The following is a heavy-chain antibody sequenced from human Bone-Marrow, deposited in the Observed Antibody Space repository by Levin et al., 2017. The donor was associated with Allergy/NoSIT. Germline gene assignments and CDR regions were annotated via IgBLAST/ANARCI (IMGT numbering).Heavy chain of an antibody. J-gene: IGHJ6*03. D-gene: IGHD2-21*01. CDR1: GVSITSGSYY. CDR2: SYTSGNI. Sequence: SETLSLTCTVSGVSITSGSYYWSWIRQPAGMGLEWIGHSYTSGNITYNPSLKSRATISLDTSNNQFSLKLRTVTAADTTVYYCARVLQYSYYYTDVWGKGTMVTVSS. V-gene: IGHV4-61*09. CDR3: ARVLQYSYYYTDV.